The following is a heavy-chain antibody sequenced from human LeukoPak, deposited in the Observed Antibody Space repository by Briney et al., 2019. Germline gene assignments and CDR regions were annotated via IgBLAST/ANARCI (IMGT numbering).Heavy chain of an antibody. CDR3: ARDPYSGTYGDTYYYYMDV. CDR2: ITSSSTYT. Sequence: TGGSLRLSCAASGFSFSSYNMNWVRQAPGRGLEWVSSITSSSTYTFYADSVKGRFTISRDNARNSLYLQMNSLRAEDTAVYYCARDPYSGTYGDTYYYYMDVWGKGTTVTISS. V-gene: IGHV3-21*01. CDR1: GFSFSSYN. J-gene: IGHJ6*03. D-gene: IGHD1-26*01.